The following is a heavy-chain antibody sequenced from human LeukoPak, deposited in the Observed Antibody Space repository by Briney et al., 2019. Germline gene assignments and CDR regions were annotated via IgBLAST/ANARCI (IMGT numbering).Heavy chain of an antibody. J-gene: IGHJ6*02. D-gene: IGHD3-9*01. Sequence: GGSLRLSCAASGVTFSSFGMHWVRQAPGKGLEWVAFIRYGGTNEYYADSVKGRFTISRDNSKNTLSLLMNGLRVEDTAVYYCARDQHYDVLTAFGLDVWGQGNTVTVSS. V-gene: IGHV3-30*02. CDR1: GVTFSSFG. CDR2: IRYGGTNE. CDR3: ARDQHYDVLTAFGLDV.